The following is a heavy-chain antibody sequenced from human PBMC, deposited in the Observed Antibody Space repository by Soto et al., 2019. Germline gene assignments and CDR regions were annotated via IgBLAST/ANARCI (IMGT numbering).Heavy chain of an antibody. J-gene: IGHJ1*01. CDR1: VWSFSGYY. D-gene: IGHD5-12*01. Sequence: QVQLQQWGAGLLKPSEPLSLTCAVYVWSFSGYYWSWIRQPPGKGLEWIGEINHSGSTNYNPSLKSRVTISVDTSKNQFSLKLSSVTAADTAVYYCAAHVEYSGYETCYWGQGTLVTVSS. CDR3: AAHVEYSGYETCY. V-gene: IGHV4-34*01. CDR2: INHSGST.